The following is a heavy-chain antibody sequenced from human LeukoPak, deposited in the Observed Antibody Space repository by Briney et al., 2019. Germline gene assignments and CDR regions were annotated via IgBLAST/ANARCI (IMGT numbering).Heavy chain of an antibody. D-gene: IGHD3-22*01. J-gene: IGHJ3*02. CDR3: ARWYYYDSSGYYSDDAFDI. CDR1: GFTFSSYE. Sequence: PGGSLRLSCAASGFTFSSYEMNWVRQAPGKGLEWVSYISSSGSTIYYADSVKGRFTISRDNAKNSLYLQMNSLRAEDTAVYYCARWYYYDSSGYYSDDAFDIWGQGTMVTVSS. CDR2: ISSSGSTI. V-gene: IGHV3-48*03.